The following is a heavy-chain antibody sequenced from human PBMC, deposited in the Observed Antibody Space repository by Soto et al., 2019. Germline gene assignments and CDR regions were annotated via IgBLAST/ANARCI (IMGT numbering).Heavy chain of an antibody. CDR2: IHYSGST. V-gene: IGHV4-30-4*01. J-gene: IGHJ4*02. D-gene: IGHD1-26*01. CDR1: GGSILSGDYY. CDR3: ARGWVLDK. Sequence: QVQLQESGPGLVKPSQTLSLTCTVSGGSILSGDYYWSWIRQPPGKGLEWIGYIHYSGSTNYKPSLKSRVTISVDTSKNQFSLKLNSVTATDTAVYYCARGWVLDKWCQGTLVTVSS.